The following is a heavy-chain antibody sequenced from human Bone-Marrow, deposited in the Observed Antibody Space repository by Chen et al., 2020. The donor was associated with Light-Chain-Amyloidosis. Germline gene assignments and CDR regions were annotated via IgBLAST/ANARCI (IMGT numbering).Heavy chain of an antibody. J-gene: IGHJ4*02. CDR1: GFSVSRSY. CDR3: ATEGRDPGYSYGYLNY. CDR2: IYSGGST. Sequence: EVHLVETGGALIQPGGSLRLSCAASGFSVSRSYMSWVRQAPGKGLEWVSLIYSGGSTYYADFGKGRFTISRDSSKNTVYRQMNSLRAEDTALYYCATEGRDPGYSYGYLNYWGQGTLVTVSS. V-gene: IGHV3-53*02. D-gene: IGHD5-18*01.